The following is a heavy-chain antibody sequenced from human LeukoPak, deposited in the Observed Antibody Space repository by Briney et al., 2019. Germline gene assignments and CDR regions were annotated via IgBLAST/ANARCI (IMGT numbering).Heavy chain of an antibody. D-gene: IGHD5-18*01. CDR2: IYYTGST. V-gene: IGHV4-39*01. CDR1: GGSITSSSYY. Sequence: PSETLSLTCTVSGGSITSSSYYWGWIRQPPGKGLERIGSIYYTGSTYYNPSLKSRVTISVDTSKSQFSLKLSSVTAADTAVFYCARHGNSYPFYYFDYWGQGTLITVSS. CDR3: ARHGNSYPFYYFDY. J-gene: IGHJ4*02.